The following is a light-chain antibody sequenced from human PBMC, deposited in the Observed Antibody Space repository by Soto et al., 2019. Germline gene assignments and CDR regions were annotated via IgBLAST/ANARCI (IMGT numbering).Light chain of an antibody. Sequence: DIQLTQSPSLLSASVGDRVTITCRASQDISSSLAWYQQKSGKAPKPLIYDASTLQSGVPSRFSGSGSGTEFTLTISSLEPDDFAVYYCQQRSSWPRITFGQGTRLENK. J-gene: IGKJ5*01. CDR2: DAS. CDR1: QDISSS. V-gene: IGKV1-9*01. CDR3: QQRSSWPRIT.